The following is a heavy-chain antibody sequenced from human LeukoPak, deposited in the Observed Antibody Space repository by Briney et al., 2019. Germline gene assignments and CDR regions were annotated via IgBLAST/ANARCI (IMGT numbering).Heavy chain of an antibody. V-gene: IGHV3-21*01. Sequence: GGSLRLSCAASGFTFSSYSMNWVRQAPGKGLEWVSSISSSSSYTYYADSVKGRFTISRDNAKNSLYLQMNSLRAEDTAVYYCARTFSSSSGGGSDYWGQGTLVTVSS. CDR2: ISSSSSYT. J-gene: IGHJ4*02. CDR3: ARTFSSSSGGGSDY. D-gene: IGHD6-6*01. CDR1: GFTFSSYS.